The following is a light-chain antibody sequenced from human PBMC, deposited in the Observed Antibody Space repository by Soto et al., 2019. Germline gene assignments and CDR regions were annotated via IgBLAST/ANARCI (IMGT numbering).Light chain of an antibody. CDR1: SSDVGGYNY. Sequence: QSALTQPASVSGSPGQSITISCTGISSDVGGYNYVSWYQQHPGKAPKLMIYDVSNRPSGVSNRFSGSKSGNTASLTISGLQDEDEADYYCSSYTSSILYVFGTGTKVTVL. J-gene: IGLJ1*01. CDR2: DVS. CDR3: SSYTSSILYV. V-gene: IGLV2-14*01.